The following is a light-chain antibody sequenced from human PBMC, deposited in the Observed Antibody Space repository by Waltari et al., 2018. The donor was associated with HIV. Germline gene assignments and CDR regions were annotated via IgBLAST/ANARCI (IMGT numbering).Light chain of an antibody. J-gene: IGLJ2*01. CDR2: RNN. CDR3: ATWDDNLSGVV. V-gene: IGLV1-47*01. CDR1: SSDIGRYY. Sequence: QSVLTQPPSASGTPGQRVTISCSGSSSDIGRYYVYWFQQLPGTAPKLLIYRNNQRPSGVPDRFSGSKSGTSASLAISGLRSEDEADYYCATWDDNLSGVVFGGGTKLTVL.